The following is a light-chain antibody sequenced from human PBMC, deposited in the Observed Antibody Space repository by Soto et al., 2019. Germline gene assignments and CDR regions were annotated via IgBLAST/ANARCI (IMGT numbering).Light chain of an antibody. Sequence: QSVLTQPPSVSGAPGQRVTISCTGSSSNIGAGYDVHWYKQLPGTAPKLLIYVNSNRPSGVPDRFSGYKSGTSASLAITGLQPEDEADYYCQSFDNSLSGSYVFGNGTKVTVL. V-gene: IGLV1-40*01. CDR1: SSNIGAGYD. J-gene: IGLJ1*01. CDR2: VNS. CDR3: QSFDNSLSGSYV.